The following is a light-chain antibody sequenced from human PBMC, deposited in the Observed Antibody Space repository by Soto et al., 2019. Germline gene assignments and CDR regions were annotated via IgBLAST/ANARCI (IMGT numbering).Light chain of an antibody. CDR1: QSIRSS. J-gene: IGKJ3*01. Sequence: DIQMTQSPSSLSASVGDRVTITCRTSQSIRSSLNWYQQKPGKAPNLLIYAASRLQSGVPSRFSGSGSGTDFTLTISSLQPADFATYYCQQSYSTLFTFGPGTKVDIK. CDR3: QQSYSTLFT. V-gene: IGKV1-39*01. CDR2: AAS.